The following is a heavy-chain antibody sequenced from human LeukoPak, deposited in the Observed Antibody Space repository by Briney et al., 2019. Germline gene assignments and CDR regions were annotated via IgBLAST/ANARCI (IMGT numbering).Heavy chain of an antibody. CDR3: ARSRGNSGSYPLDY. CDR1: EFTFSSYS. D-gene: IGHD1-26*01. V-gene: IGHV3-48*01. CDR2: ISSSSSTI. Sequence: QAGGSLRLSCEASEFTFSSYSTNWVRQAPGKGLEWVSYISSSSSTIYYAESVKGRFTISRDNAKNSLYLQMNSLRVEDTAVYYCARSRGNSGSYPLDYWGQGTLVTVSS. J-gene: IGHJ4*02.